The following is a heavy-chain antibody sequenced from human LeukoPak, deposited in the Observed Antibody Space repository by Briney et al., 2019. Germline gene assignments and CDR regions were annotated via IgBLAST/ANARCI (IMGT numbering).Heavy chain of an antibody. Sequence: SETLSLTCTVSGGSSSSSSYYWGWIRQPPGKGLEWIGSIYYSGSTYYNPSLKSRVTISVDTSKNQFSLKVSSVTAADTAVYYCARLRTMVRGVPRGWFDPWGQGTLVTVSS. D-gene: IGHD3-10*01. J-gene: IGHJ5*02. CDR2: IYYSGST. CDR1: GGSSSSSSYY. CDR3: ARLRTMVRGVPRGWFDP. V-gene: IGHV4-39*07.